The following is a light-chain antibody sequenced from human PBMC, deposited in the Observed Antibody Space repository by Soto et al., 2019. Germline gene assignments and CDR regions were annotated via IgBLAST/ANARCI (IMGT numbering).Light chain of an antibody. Sequence: DIVMTQSPDSLAVSLGERATINCKSSQSVLYSSKNKYSLVWYQQKPGQPPKLLIYWASTRESGVPDRFSGSGSGTDFTLTISSLQAEDVAVYYCQQHYSDPLTFGGGTKVEIK. CDR2: WAS. CDR3: QQHYSDPLT. J-gene: IGKJ4*01. CDR1: QSVLYSSKNKYS. V-gene: IGKV4-1*01.